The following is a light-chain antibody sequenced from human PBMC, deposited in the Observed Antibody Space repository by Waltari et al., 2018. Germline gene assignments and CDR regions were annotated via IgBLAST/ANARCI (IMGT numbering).Light chain of an antibody. CDR1: SSNIGPDYD. CDR3: QSYDSSLSGVV. CDR2: GNS. J-gene: IGLJ2*01. Sequence: QSVPTQPPSESRAPGQRVTISCTGSSSNIGPDYDVHSYQHPPGTDPKILIYGNSNRPAGVPDRFSGYKSGTSASLAITGLQAEDEADYYCQSYDSSLSGVVFGGGTKLTVL. V-gene: IGLV1-40*01.